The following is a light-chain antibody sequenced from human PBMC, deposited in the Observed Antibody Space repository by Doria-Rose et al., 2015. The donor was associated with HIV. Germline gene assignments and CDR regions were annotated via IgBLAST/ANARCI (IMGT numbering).Light chain of an antibody. CDR3: MQALQTPYT. CDR2: LDS. Sequence: QSPLSLPVTPGQPASISCRSSQSLLHTIGYNYLDWYLQKPGQSPQLLIYLDSNRASGVPDRFSGSGSGTDFTLKISRVEAEDVGVYYCMQALQTPYTFGQGTKLEIK. CDR1: QSLLHTIGYNY. J-gene: IGKJ2*01. V-gene: IGKV2-28*01.